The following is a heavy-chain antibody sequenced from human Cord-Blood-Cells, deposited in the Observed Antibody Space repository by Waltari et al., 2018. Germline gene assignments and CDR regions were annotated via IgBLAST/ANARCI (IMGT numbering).Heavy chain of an antibody. V-gene: IGHV4-39*01. J-gene: IGHJ6*03. CDR2: IYYSGST. CDR3: ARGSASDMDV. Sequence: LQLQESGPGLVKPSETLSLTCTVAGGPISSSSYHWGWIRQPPGKGLEWIGSIYYSGSTYYNPSLKSRVTISVDTSKNQFSLKLSSVTAADTAVYYCARGSASDMDVWGKGTTVTVSS. CDR1: GGPISSSSYH.